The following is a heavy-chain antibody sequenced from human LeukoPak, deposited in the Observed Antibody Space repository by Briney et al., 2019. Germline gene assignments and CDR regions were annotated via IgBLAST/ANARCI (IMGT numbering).Heavy chain of an antibody. CDR3: ARFLYASGRIFDF. CDR1: GYSFSSYW. Sequence: GESLKISCKGSGYSFSSYWIGWVRQMPGKGLEWMGIIYPGDSNTRYNPSFQGQVTISADKSISTAYLQWSSLKASDAAMYYCARFLYASGRIFDFWGQGTLVTVSS. J-gene: IGHJ4*02. V-gene: IGHV5-51*01. CDR2: IYPGDSNT. D-gene: IGHD3-10*01.